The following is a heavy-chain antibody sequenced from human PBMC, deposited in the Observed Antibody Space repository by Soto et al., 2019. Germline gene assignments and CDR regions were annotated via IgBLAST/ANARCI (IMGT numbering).Heavy chain of an antibody. CDR3: ASLGIVVVPAALDDFDY. V-gene: IGHV1-46*01. J-gene: IGHJ4*02. D-gene: IGHD2-2*03. CDR2: INPSGGST. CDR1: GYTFTSYY. Sequence: GASVKVSCKASGYTFTSYYMHWVRQAPGQGLEWMGIINPSGGSTSYAQKFQGRVTMTRDTSTSTVYMELSSLRSEDTAVYYCASLGIVVVPAALDDFDYWGQGTRVTVSS.